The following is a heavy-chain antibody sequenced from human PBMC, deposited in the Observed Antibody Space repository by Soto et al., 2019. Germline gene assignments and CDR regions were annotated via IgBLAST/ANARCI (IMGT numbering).Heavy chain of an antibody. CDR1: GGSISSYY. Sequence: SETLSLTCTVSGGSISSYYWSWIRQPPGKGLEWIGYIYYSGSTNYNPSLKSRVTISVDTSKNQFSLKLSSVTAADTAVYYCARARHCSGGSCYSDAFDIWGQGTMVTVSS. V-gene: IGHV4-59*12. CDR2: IYYSGST. D-gene: IGHD2-15*01. CDR3: ARARHCSGGSCYSDAFDI. J-gene: IGHJ3*02.